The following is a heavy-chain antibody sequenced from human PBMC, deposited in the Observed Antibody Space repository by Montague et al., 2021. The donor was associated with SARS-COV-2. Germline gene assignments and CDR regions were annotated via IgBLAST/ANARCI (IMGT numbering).Heavy chain of an antibody. CDR1: GFTFSSYD. J-gene: IGHJ6*02. D-gene: IGHD4-23*01. CDR3: ARGDQLRGYYYGTDV. V-gene: IGHV3-13*01. Sequence: SLRLSCAASGFTFSSYDMHWVRQATGKGLEWVSAIGTSGDTYYVGSVKGRFTISRENAKNSLYLQMNSLRVGDTAVYYCARGDQLRGYYYGTDVWGQGTTVTVSS. CDR2: IGTSGDT.